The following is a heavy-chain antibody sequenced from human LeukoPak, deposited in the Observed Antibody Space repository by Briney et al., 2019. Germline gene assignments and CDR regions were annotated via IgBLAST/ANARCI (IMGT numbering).Heavy chain of an antibody. CDR2: IKSNSDGGTT. J-gene: IGHJ2*01. V-gene: IGHV3-15*01. CDR3: STDFRVETGKFWYFDL. Sequence: PGGSLRLSCAASGFTFSNAWMSWVRQAPGKGLEWIGRIKSNSDGGTTDFAAPVRGRFTISRDDSKDTLYLQMNSLKTDDTGVYYCSTDFRVETGKFWYFDLWGRGTLVTVSS. CDR1: GFTFSNAW. D-gene: IGHD2-21*02.